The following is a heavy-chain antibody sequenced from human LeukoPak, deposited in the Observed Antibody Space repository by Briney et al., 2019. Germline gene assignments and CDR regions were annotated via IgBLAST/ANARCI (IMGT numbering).Heavy chain of an antibody. CDR3: AREGGYYGSVINGPFDY. J-gene: IGHJ4*02. CDR1: GFTFSSYA. V-gene: IGHV3-30-3*01. CDR2: ISYDGSNK. D-gene: IGHD3-10*01. Sequence: GGSLRLSCAASGFTFSSYAMHWVRQAPGKGLEWVAVISYDGSNKYYADSVKGRFTISRGNSKNTLYLQMNSLRAEDTAVYYCAREGGYYGSVINGPFDYWGQGTLVTVSS.